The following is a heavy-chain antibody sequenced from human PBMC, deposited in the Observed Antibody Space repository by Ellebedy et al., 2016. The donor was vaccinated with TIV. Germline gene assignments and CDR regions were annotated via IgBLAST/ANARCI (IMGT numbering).Heavy chain of an antibody. Sequence: MPSETLSLTFSLSNGSISNYYWSWIRLSPGKGLEWIGYIYHTGSAKYNPSLESRVTISVDTAKNQVSLKMLSVIPADTAVYFCARDLGLALRAMDVWGQGTSVTVSS. J-gene: IGHJ6*02. CDR1: NGSISNYY. CDR2: IYHTGSA. D-gene: IGHD3/OR15-3a*01. V-gene: IGHV4-59*01. CDR3: ARDLGLALRAMDV.